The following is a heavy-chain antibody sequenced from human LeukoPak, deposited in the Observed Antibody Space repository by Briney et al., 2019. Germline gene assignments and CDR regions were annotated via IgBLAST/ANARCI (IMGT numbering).Heavy chain of an antibody. CDR3: ASSSYGSGSYPYFDY. V-gene: IGHV3-74*01. J-gene: IGHJ4*02. Sequence: GGSLRLSCAASGFTFSSYWMHWVRQAPGKGLVWVSRINSDGSSTSYADSVKGRFTISRDNAKNTLNLQMNSLRAEDTAVYYCASSSYGSGSYPYFDYWGQGTLVTVSS. D-gene: IGHD3-10*01. CDR1: GFTFSSYW. CDR2: INSDGSST.